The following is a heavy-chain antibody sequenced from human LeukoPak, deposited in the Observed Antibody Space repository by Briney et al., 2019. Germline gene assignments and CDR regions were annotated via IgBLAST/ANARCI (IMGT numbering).Heavy chain of an antibody. D-gene: IGHD4-17*01. CDR1: GFTFSSYA. V-gene: IGHV3-23*01. CDR2: ISGSGGST. Sequence: GGSLRLSCAASGFTFSSYAMSWVRQAPGKGLEWVSGISGSGGSTYYADSVKGRFTISRDNSKNTLYLQMNSLRAEDTAVYYCAKYRDYGRHLDYWGQGTLVTVSS. CDR3: AKYRDYGRHLDY. J-gene: IGHJ4*02.